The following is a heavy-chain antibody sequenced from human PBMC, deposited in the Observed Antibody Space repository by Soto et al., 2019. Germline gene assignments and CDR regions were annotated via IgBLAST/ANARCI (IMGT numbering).Heavy chain of an antibody. CDR1: GGSISSSSYY. J-gene: IGHJ4*02. D-gene: IGHD1-7*01. Sequence: SETLSLTCTVSGGSISSSSYYWGWIRQPPGKGLEWIGSIYYSGSTYYNPSLKSRVTISVDTSKNQFSLKLSSVTAADTAVYYGAMIKWNYLSNDYWRQANLVTVS. CDR2: IYYSGST. V-gene: IGHV4-39*01. CDR3: AMIKWNYLSNDY.